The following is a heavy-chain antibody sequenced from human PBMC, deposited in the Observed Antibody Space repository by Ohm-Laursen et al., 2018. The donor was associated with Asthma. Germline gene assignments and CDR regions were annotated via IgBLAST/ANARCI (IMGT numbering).Heavy chain of an antibody. J-gene: IGHJ3*02. D-gene: IGHD3-22*01. Sequence: TLSLTCTVSGGSISSGGYYWSWIRQHPGKGLEWIGYIYYSGSTYYNPSLKSRVTISVDTSKNQFSLKLSSVTAADTAVYYCARGKYYYDSSGYDIWGQGTMVTVSS. V-gene: IGHV4-31*03. CDR3: ARGKYYYDSSGYDI. CDR1: GGSISSGGYY. CDR2: IYYSGST.